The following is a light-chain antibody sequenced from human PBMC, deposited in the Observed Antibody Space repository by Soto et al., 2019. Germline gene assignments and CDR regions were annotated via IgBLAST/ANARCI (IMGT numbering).Light chain of an antibody. CDR2: SAY. J-gene: IGKJ1*01. Sequence: IQMTQSPSSLSASVGERVTITCRASQLIRNDLGWYQQKPGEVPRLLIYSAYTLQSGVPSRFSGSASGTEFTLTISSLQPEDSAPYYCLQDYNYPQTFGQGTKVEIK. V-gene: IGKV1-6*01. CDR3: LQDYNYPQT. CDR1: QLIRND.